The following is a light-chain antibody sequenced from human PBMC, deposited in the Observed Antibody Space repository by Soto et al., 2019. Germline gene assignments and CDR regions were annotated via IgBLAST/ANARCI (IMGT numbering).Light chain of an antibody. CDR2: GAS. CDR1: QSVSSSY. V-gene: IGKV3-20*01. Sequence: IVLTQSPGTLYLSPGERGTLSCRASQSVSSSYLAWYQQKPGQAPRLLIYGASSRATGIPDRFSGSGSGTDFTLTISRLEPEDFAVYYCQQYGRSWTLGQGTKVDI. J-gene: IGKJ1*01. CDR3: QQYGRSWT.